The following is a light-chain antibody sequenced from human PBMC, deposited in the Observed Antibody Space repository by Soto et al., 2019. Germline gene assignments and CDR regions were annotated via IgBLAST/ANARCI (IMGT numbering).Light chain of an antibody. J-gene: IGLJ3*02. CDR3: GTWDSSLSAGQEV. CDR2: ENY. Sequence: QSVLTQPPSVSAAPGQKVTISCSGSSSNIGNNYVSWYQQLPGTAPKLLIYENYKRPSGIPDRFSGSKSGTSATLGITGLQTGDEADYYCGTWDSSLSAGQEVFGGGTKLTVL. V-gene: IGLV1-51*02. CDR1: SSNIGNNY.